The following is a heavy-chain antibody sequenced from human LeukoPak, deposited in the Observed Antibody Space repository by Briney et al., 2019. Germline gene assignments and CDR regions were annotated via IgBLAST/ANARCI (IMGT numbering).Heavy chain of an antibody. V-gene: IGHV3-23*01. D-gene: IGHD6-13*01. CDR2: INSSGGST. CDR3: AKDLFSSSWYGHQFDY. Sequence: GGSLRLSCAASGFTFSGYAMSWVRQAPGKGLEWVSTINSSGGSTYYADSVKGRFTISRDNSKDTLYLQMNSLRAEDTAVYYCAKDLFSSSWYGHQFDYWGQGTLVTVSS. CDR1: GFTFSGYA. J-gene: IGHJ4*02.